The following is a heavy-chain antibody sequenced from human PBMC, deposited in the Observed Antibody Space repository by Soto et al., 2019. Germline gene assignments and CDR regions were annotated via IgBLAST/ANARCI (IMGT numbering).Heavy chain of an antibody. CDR3: TWQQNYSYWSGYYTGVRYYCNYMDV. CDR2: IRSKANSYAT. D-gene: IGHD3-3*01. CDR1: GFTFSGSA. Sequence: EVQLVESGGGLVQPGGSLKLSCAASGFTFSGSAMHWVRQASGKGLEWVGRIRSKANSYATAYAASVKGRFTISRDDSKKTAYMQMKSLKTDDTAVYYCTWQQNYSYWSGYYTGVRYYCNYMDVWGQGTTVT. J-gene: IGHJ6*03. V-gene: IGHV3-73*01.